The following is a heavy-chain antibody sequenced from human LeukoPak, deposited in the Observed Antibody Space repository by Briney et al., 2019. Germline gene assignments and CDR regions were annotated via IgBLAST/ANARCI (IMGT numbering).Heavy chain of an antibody. J-gene: IGHJ4*02. D-gene: IGHD3-22*01. Sequence: SETLSLTCTVSGGPISSYYWSWIRQPAGKGLEWIGRIYTSGTTNYNPSLKSRITMSVDTSKNQFSLKMRSVTAADTAVYYCARANHDGSDYWGQGTLVTVSS. CDR2: IYTSGTT. CDR1: GGPISSYY. CDR3: ARANHDGSDY. V-gene: IGHV4-4*07.